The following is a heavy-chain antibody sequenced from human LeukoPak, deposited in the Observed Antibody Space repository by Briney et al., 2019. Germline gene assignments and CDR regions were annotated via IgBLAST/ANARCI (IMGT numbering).Heavy chain of an antibody. CDR3: ARSKTIDY. J-gene: IGHJ4*02. CDR1: GFTFSSYA. V-gene: IGHV3-23*01. CDR2: ISGSGVST. Sequence: GGSLRLSCAASGFTFSSYAMSWVRQAPGKGLEWVSAISGSGVSTYYADSVKGRFTISRDKSKNSLYLQMNSLRAEDTAVYYCARSKTIDYWGQGTLVTVSS.